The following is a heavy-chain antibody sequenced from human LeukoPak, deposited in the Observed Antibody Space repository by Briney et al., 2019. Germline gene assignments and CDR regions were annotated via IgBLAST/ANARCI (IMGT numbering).Heavy chain of an antibody. CDR2: ISGSGGST. CDR3: AKDPYCSSTSCRSWFDP. J-gene: IGHJ5*02. D-gene: IGHD2-2*01. CDR1: GFTFSSYA. V-gene: IGHV3-23*01. Sequence: GGSLRLSCAASGFTFSSYAMSWVRRAPGKGLEWVSAISGSGGSTYYADSVKGRFTISRDNSKNTLYLQMNSLRAEDTAVYYCAKDPYCSSTSCRSWFDPWGQGTLVTVSS.